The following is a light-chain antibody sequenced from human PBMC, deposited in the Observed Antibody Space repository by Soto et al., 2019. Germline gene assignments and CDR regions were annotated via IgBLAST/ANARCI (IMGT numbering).Light chain of an antibody. Sequence: QSALTQPASVSGSPGQSITISCTGTRSDVGGYNYVSWYQHHPGKAPKLMIYDVINRPSGISNRFSGSKSGNTASLTISGLQTEDEADYYCTSYTISGARVFGGGTKLTVL. CDR1: RSDVGGYNY. J-gene: IGLJ2*01. CDR2: DVI. CDR3: TSYTISGARV. V-gene: IGLV2-14*03.